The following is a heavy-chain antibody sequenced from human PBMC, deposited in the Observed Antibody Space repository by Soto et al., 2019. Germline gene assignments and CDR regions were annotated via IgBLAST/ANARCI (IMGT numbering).Heavy chain of an antibody. J-gene: IGHJ5*02. CDR1: GYTFTSYD. D-gene: IGHD3-3*01. CDR3: ATTPSITIFGVVTAGDWFDP. V-gene: IGHV1-8*01. Sequence: QVQLVQSGAEVKKPGASVKVSCKASGYTFTSYDINWVRQATGQGLEWMGWMNPNSGNTGYAQKFQGRVTMTRNTSISTAYMELSSLRSEDTAGYYCATTPSITIFGVVTAGDWFDPWGQGTLVTVSS. CDR2: MNPNSGNT.